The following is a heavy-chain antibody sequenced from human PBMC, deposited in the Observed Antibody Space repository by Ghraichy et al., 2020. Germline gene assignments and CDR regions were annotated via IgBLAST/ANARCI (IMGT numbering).Heavy chain of an antibody. J-gene: IGHJ4*02. CDR1: GFTFRSYW. CDR2: IKSDGSGI. D-gene: IGHD5-24*01. V-gene: IGHV3-74*01. CDR3: ARDGDGGAWDFDY. Sequence: GSLRLSCAASGFTFRSYWMNWVRQDPGKGLVWVSRIKSDGSGIIYADSVKGRFTISRDNAKNTLYLQMNSLRAEDTAVYYCARDGDGGAWDFDYWGQGTLVTVSS.